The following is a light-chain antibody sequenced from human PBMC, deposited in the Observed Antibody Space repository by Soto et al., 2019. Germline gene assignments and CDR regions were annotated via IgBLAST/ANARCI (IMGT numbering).Light chain of an antibody. CDR3: QQSYSTPRT. J-gene: IGKJ1*01. CDR1: QSISSD. CDR2: AAS. Sequence: DIQMTQSPSSLSASVGDRVTITCRASQSISSDLNWYQQKPGKAPKLLIYAASSLQGGVPSRFSGSGSETHLTLTISSLQPEDFATYYCQQSYSTPRTFGRGTKVEIK. V-gene: IGKV1-39*01.